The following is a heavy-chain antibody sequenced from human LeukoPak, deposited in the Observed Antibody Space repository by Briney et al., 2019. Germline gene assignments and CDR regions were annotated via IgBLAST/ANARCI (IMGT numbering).Heavy chain of an antibody. CDR2: ISSGSITI. CDR3: ARDSHFQTSSGYSFDY. J-gene: IGHJ4*02. Sequence: GGSLRLSCAASGFTFSSYSMNCVRQAPGKGLEWVSYISSGSITIYYADSVKGRFTISRDNAKNSLYLQMNSLRDEDTAAYYCARDSHFQTSSGYSFDYWGQGTLVTVSS. D-gene: IGHD3-22*01. CDR1: GFTFSSYS. V-gene: IGHV3-48*02.